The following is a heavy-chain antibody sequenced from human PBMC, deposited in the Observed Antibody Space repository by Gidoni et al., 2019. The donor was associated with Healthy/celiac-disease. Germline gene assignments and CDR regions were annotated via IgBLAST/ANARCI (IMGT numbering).Heavy chain of an antibody. Sequence: QVQLQQWGAGLLKPSETLSLTCAVYGGSFSGYYWSWIRQPPGKGLEWIGEINHSGSTNYNPSLKSRVTISVDTSKNQFSLKLSSVTAADTAVYYCARGSWYSSGSFDYWGQGTLVTVSS. D-gene: IGHD6-19*01. CDR1: GGSFSGYY. J-gene: IGHJ4*02. V-gene: IGHV4-34*01. CDR2: INHSGST. CDR3: ARGSWYSSGSFDY.